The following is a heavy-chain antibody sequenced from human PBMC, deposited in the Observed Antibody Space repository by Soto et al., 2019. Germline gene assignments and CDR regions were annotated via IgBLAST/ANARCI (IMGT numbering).Heavy chain of an antibody. CDR1: GGTLSSYA. J-gene: IGHJ4*02. CDR3: ARDKSRLRGMATIMGLDY. Sequence: QVQLVQSGAEVKKPGSSVKVSCKASGGTLSSYAISWVRQAPGQGLEWMGGIIPIFGTANYAQKFQGRVKMHADESTSTAYMELSSLRSEDTAVYYSARDKSRLRGMATIMGLDYWGQGTLVTVSS. CDR2: IIPIFGTA. V-gene: IGHV1-69*01. D-gene: IGHD5-12*01.